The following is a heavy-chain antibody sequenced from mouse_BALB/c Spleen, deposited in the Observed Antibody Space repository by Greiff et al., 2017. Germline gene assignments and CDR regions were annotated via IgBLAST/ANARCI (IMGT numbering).Heavy chain of an antibody. V-gene: IGHV1S29*02. CDR1: GYTFTDYN. D-gene: IGHD1-3*01. J-gene: IGHJ4*01. CDR2: IYPYNGGT. Sequence: EVKLMESGPELVKPGASVKISCKASGYTFTDYNMHWVKQSHGKSLEWIGYIYPYNGGTGYNQKFKSKATLTVDNSSSTAYMELRSLTSEDSAVYYCARGAKGLDAMDYWGQGTSVTVSS. CDR3: ARGAKGLDAMDY.